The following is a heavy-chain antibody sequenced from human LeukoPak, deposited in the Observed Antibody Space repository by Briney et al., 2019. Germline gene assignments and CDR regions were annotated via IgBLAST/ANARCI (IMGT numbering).Heavy chain of an antibody. CDR3: ARGWDNSGYYCDY. J-gene: IGHJ4*02. Sequence: HAGGSLRLSCAASGFSFNNSEMYWVCQAPGKGLEWVSYISSTGYTIYYADSVKGRFTISRDNAKNSLFLQMNSLRVEDTAVYFCARGWDNSGYYCDYWGQGTLVTVSS. V-gene: IGHV3-48*03. CDR2: ISSTGYTI. D-gene: IGHD6-19*01. CDR1: GFSFNNSE.